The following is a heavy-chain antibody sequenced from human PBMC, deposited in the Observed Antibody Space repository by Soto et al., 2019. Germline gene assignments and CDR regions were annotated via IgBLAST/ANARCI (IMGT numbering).Heavy chain of an antibody. CDR2: IYYSGST. V-gene: IGHV4-59*08. CDR1: AGSITNYY. Sequence: SETLSLTCTVSAGSITNYYWSWIRQPPGKGLEWIGYIYYSGSTNSNNPSLKSRVAISVDTSKNEFSLKLSSVTAADTAVYYCARHSSGTSFDPWGQGTLVTVSS. CDR3: ARHSSGTSFDP. D-gene: IGHD3-10*01. J-gene: IGHJ5*02.